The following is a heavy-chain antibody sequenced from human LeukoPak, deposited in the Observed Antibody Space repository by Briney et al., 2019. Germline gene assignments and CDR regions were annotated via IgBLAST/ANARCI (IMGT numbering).Heavy chain of an antibody. Sequence: GRSLRLSCAASGFTFSSYGMHWVRQAPGKGLEWVAVISYDGSNKYYADSVKGRFTISRDNSKNTLYLQMNSLRAEDTAVYYCARVYSYGRSRWFDPWGQGTLVTVSP. CDR2: ISYDGSNK. V-gene: IGHV3-30*03. CDR1: GFTFSSYG. D-gene: IGHD5-18*01. CDR3: ARVYSYGRSRWFDP. J-gene: IGHJ5*02.